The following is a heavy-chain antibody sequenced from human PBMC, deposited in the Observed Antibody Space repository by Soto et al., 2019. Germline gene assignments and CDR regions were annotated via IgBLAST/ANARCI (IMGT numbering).Heavy chain of an antibody. CDR1: GGTFSSYA. CDR3: ARESYSGYDYYFDY. J-gene: IGHJ4*02. Sequence: GASVKVSCKASGGTFSSYAISWVRQAPGQGLEWMGGIIPIFGTANYAQKFQGRVTITADKSTSTAYMELSSLRSEDTAVYYCARESYSGYDYYFDYWGQGTLVTVSS. D-gene: IGHD5-12*01. CDR2: IIPIFGTA. V-gene: IGHV1-69*06.